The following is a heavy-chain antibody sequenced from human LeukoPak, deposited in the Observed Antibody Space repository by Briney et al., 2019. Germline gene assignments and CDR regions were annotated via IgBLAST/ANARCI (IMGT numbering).Heavy chain of an antibody. CDR2: TSAYNGNT. D-gene: IGHD3-22*01. Sequence: ASVKVSCKASGYTFISYGISWVRQAPGQGLEWMGRTSAYNGNTNYAQRLQDRVTMTTDTSTSTAYLELRSLRSDDTAVYYCARGGDYYDSSGYSNDAFDIWGQGTMVTVSS. V-gene: IGHV1-18*01. CDR3: ARGGDYYDSSGYSNDAFDI. J-gene: IGHJ3*02. CDR1: GYTFISYG.